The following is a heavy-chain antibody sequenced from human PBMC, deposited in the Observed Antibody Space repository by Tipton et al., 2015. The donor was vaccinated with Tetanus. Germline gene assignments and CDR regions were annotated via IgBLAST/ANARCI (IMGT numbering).Heavy chain of an antibody. CDR2: ISGSGGST. Sequence: SLRLSCAASGFTFSSYAMSWVRQAPGKGLECVSTISGSGGSTYYADSVKGRFTISRDNSKNTLYLQMNSLRAEDTAVYHCANSYNWNYLSRYGMDVWGQGTTVTVSS. D-gene: IGHD1-7*01. CDR1: GFTFSSYA. CDR3: ANSYNWNYLSRYGMDV. J-gene: IGHJ6*02. V-gene: IGHV3-23*01.